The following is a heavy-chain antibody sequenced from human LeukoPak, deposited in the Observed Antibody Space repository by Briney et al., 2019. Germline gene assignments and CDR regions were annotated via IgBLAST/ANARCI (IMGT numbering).Heavy chain of an antibody. CDR1: GFTFSDFY. CDR2: INKDGSEE. J-gene: IGHJ4*02. CDR3: ARWPHCQDF. Sequence: PGGSLRLSCAASGFTFSDFYMSWVRQAPGKGLEWVANINKDGSEEKYVDPVQGRFTISRDNAKNSLYLQMSSLRADDTAVYYCARWPHCQDFWGRGTRVTVSS. V-gene: IGHV3-7*03.